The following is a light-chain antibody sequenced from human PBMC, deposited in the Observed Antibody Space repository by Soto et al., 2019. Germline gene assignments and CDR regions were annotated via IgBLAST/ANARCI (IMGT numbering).Light chain of an antibody. J-gene: IGLJ1*01. V-gene: IGLV2-14*01. Sequence: QSALTQPASVSGSPGQSITISCTGTSSDVGGYNYVSWYQQHPGKAPKLMIYDVSNRPSGVSNRFSGSKSGNTASLTISGLQTEDEADYYCSSYTSSSTLPCVFGPGTKVTVL. CDR2: DVS. CDR3: SSYTSSSTLPCV. CDR1: SSDVGGYNY.